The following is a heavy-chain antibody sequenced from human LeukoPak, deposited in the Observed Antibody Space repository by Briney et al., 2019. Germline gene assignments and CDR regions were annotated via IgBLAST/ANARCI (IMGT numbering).Heavy chain of an antibody. V-gene: IGHV4-59*01. CDR2: IYYSGST. J-gene: IGHJ6*03. Sequence: SETLSLTCTVSGGSISSYYWSWIRQPPGKGLEWIGYIYYSGSTNYNPSLKSRVTISVDTSKNQFSLKLSSVTAADTAVYYCARATVTTGLIDYYYYMDVWGKGTTVTVSS. CDR1: GGSISSYY. CDR3: ARATVTTGLIDYYYYMDV. D-gene: IGHD4-11*01.